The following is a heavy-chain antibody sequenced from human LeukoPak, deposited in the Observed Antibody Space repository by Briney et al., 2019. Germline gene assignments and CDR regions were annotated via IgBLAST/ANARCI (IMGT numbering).Heavy chain of an antibody. V-gene: IGHV1-8*01. Sequence: GASVKDSCKASGYTFTSYDINWVRQATGQGLEWMGWMNPNSGNTGYAQKFQGRVTMTRNTSISTAYMELSSLRSEDTAVYYCARTYYDFWSGYKGYFDYWGQGTLVTVSS. D-gene: IGHD3-3*01. CDR3: ARTYYDFWSGYKGYFDY. CDR2: MNPNSGNT. CDR1: GYTFTSYD. J-gene: IGHJ4*02.